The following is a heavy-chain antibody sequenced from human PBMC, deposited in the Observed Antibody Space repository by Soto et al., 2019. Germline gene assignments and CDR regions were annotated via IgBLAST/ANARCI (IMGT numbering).Heavy chain of an antibody. CDR1: GGSFSGYY. CDR2: IYYSGST. CDR3: ARSVFP. Sequence: PSETLSLTCAVYGGSFSGYYWSWIRQPPGKGLEWIGYIYYSGSTYYNPSLKSRVTISVDTSKNQFSLKLTSVTAADTAVYYCARSVFPWCQGTLVTVSS. J-gene: IGHJ5*02. V-gene: IGHV4-34*09.